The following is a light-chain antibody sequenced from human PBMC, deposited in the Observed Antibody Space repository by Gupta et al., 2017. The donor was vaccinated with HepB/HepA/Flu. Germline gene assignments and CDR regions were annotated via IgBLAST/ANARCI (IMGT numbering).Light chain of an antibody. CDR2: YDS. CDR1: NIGSKS. V-gene: IGLV3-21*04. Sequence: SYVLTQPPSVSVAPGQTARITCGGNNIGSKSGHWYQQKPGQAPVLVIYYDSERPSGIPERFSGSNSGNTATLTISRVEAGDEADYYCQVWDSSSDHPEVFGGGTKLTVL. J-gene: IGLJ3*02. CDR3: QVWDSSSDHPEV.